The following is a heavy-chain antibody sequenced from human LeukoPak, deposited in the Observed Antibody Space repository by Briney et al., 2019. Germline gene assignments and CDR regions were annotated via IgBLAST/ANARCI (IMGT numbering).Heavy chain of an antibody. CDR2: IYPGDSDT. J-gene: IGHJ4*02. D-gene: IGHD6-6*01. CDR1: GYSFTNYW. Sequence: GESLKISCKGSGYSFTNYWIGWVRQMPGKGLEWMGIIYPGDSDTRYSPSFQGQGTISADKSISTAYLQWSSLKASDTAMYYCARIDSSSWYYFDYWGQGTLVTVSS. CDR3: ARIDSSSWYYFDY. V-gene: IGHV5-51*01.